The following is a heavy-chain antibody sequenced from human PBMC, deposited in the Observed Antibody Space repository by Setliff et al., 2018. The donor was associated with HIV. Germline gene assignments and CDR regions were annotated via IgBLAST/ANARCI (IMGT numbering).Heavy chain of an antibody. CDR1: GFTFSSYS. V-gene: IGHV3-30*01. CDR2: ISHDGNNK. Sequence: HPGGSLRLSCAASGFTFSSYSFHWVRQAPGKGLEWVTVISHDGNNKFYADSVKGRFTISRDNSKDTVSLQMTSLTSDDTAMYYCARDRVEAERGAFDIWGQGTMVTVSS. J-gene: IGHJ3*02. D-gene: IGHD1-26*01. CDR3: ARDRVEAERGAFDI.